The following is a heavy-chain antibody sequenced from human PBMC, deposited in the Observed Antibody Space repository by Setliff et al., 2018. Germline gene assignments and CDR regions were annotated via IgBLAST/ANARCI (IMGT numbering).Heavy chain of an antibody. CDR3: ASLPPQGYYYDSSGYYDSQH. D-gene: IGHD3-22*01. CDR2: IYHSGST. V-gene: IGHV4-4*02. Sequence: PSETLSLTCAVSGGSISSSNWWSWVRQPPGKGLEWIGGIYHSGSTNYNPSLKSRVTISVDKSKTQFSLKVSSVTAADTAVYYCASLPPQGYYYDSSGYYDSQHWGQGTLVTVSS. J-gene: IGHJ1*01. CDR1: GGSISSSNW.